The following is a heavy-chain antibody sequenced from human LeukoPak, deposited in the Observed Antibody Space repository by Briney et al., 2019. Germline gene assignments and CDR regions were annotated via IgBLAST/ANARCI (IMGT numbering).Heavy chain of an antibody. CDR3: ARAPVEMATDFDY. Sequence: PSETLSLTCAVYGGSFSGYYWSWIRQPPGKGLEWIGEINHSGSTNYNPSLKTRVTISVDTSKNQFSLKLRSVTAADTAVYYCARAPVEMATDFDYWGQGTLVTVSS. CDR1: GGSFSGYY. V-gene: IGHV4-34*01. D-gene: IGHD5-24*01. J-gene: IGHJ4*02. CDR2: INHSGST.